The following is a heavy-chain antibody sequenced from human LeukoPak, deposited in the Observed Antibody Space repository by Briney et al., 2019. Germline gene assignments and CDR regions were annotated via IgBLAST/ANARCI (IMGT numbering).Heavy chain of an antibody. Sequence: PSETLSLTCGVSGGSISSSGYYWAWIRQPPGTGLEWIGSISYTGTTYHNPSLKSRLTISADRSKNQFSLKLTSVTAADTAVYYCARRRIVATIDYWGQGTLVTVFS. CDR1: GGSISSSGYY. CDR2: ISYTGTT. V-gene: IGHV4-39*01. J-gene: IGHJ4*02. D-gene: IGHD5-12*01. CDR3: ARRRIVATIDY.